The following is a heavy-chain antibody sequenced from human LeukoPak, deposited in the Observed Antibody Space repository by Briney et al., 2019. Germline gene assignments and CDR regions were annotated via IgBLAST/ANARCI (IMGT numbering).Heavy chain of an antibody. D-gene: IGHD3-9*01. V-gene: IGHV4-31*03. J-gene: IGHJ4*02. Sequence: PSQTLSLTCTVSGGPISSGGYYWSWIRQHPGKGLEWIGYIYYSGSTYYNPSLKSRVTISVDTSKNQFSLKLSSVTAADTAVYYCARGGPLLRYFDWLPYYVNPLVYWGQGTLVTVSS. CDR2: IYYSGST. CDR3: ARGGPLLRYFDWLPYYVNPLVY. CDR1: GGPISSGGYY.